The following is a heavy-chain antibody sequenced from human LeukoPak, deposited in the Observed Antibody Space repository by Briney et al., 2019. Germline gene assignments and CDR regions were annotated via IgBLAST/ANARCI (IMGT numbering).Heavy chain of an antibody. D-gene: IGHD3-10*01. J-gene: IGHJ4*02. CDR2: IKQGGDET. V-gene: IGHV3-7*01. Sequence: GGSLRLSCATSGFTFSNFWVSWVRQAPGEGPEWVANIKQGGDETYYLDSVKGRFTVSRDNAKNTLYLQMNTLRAEDTAVNYCASDLQYSYGDTGTFDSWGQGTLVTVSS. CDR3: ASDLQYSYGDTGTFDS. CDR1: GFTFSNFW.